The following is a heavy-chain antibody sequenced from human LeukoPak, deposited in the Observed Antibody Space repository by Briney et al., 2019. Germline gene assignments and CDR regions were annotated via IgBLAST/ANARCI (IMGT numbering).Heavy chain of an antibody. J-gene: IGHJ4*02. D-gene: IGHD6-13*01. CDR1: GGTFSSYA. Sequence: ASVKVSCKASGGTFSSYAISWVRQAPGQGLEWMGGIIPIFGTANYAQKFQGRVTITADESTSTAYMELSSLRAEDTAVYYCAKSGRIAAVDFDYWGQGTLVTVSS. CDR3: AKSGRIAAVDFDY. CDR2: IIPIFGTA. V-gene: IGHV1-69*13.